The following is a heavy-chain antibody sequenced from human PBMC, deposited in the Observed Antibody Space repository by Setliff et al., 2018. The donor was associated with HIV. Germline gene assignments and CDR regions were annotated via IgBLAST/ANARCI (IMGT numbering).Heavy chain of an antibody. CDR3: AKGEDYGDYNNWFDP. J-gene: IGHJ5*02. CDR2: MFSSGTA. V-gene: IGHV4-39*02. D-gene: IGHD4-17*01. CDR1: GGSVMSDHSS. Sequence: SETLSLTCTVSGGSVMSDHSSWGWIRQPPGKGLEWIGTMFSSGTAYYNPSLKSRAIISVDTSKNHFSLKLGSVTAADTSVYYCAKGEDYGDYNNWFDPWGQGILVTVSS.